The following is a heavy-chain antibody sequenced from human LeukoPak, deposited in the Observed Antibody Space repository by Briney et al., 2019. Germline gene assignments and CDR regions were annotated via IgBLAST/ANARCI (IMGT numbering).Heavy chain of an antibody. V-gene: IGHV1-69*05. CDR3: ARGRDMSGIAAAGRGLGAFDI. D-gene: IGHD6-13*01. CDR1: GGTFSSYA. CDR2: IIPIFGTA. J-gene: IGHJ3*02. Sequence: ASVKVSCKASGGTFSSYAISWVRQAPGQGLEWMGGIIPIFGTANYAQKFQGRVTITTDESTSTAYMELSSLRSEDTAVYYCARGRDMSGIAAAGRGLGAFDIWDQGTMVTVSS.